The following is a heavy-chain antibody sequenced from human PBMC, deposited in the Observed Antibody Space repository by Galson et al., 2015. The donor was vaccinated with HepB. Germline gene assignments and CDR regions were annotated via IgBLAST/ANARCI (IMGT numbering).Heavy chain of an antibody. Sequence: SLRLSCAASGFNFSDYWMHWVRQTPGKGLVWVSRINGDGSSTTYADSVKGRFTISRDNAKNTLYLQMNSLRVEDTAVYYCARVYYYDRWFDPWGQGTLVTVSS. V-gene: IGHV3-74*03. D-gene: IGHD3-22*01. J-gene: IGHJ5*02. CDR1: GFNFSDYW. CDR3: ARVYYYDRWFDP. CDR2: INGDGSST.